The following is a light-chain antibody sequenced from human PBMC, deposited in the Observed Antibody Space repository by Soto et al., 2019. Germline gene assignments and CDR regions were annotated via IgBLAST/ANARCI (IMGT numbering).Light chain of an antibody. CDR1: QGIRDD. J-gene: IGKJ1*01. CDR3: LQHKSYPPT. CDR2: GAS. V-gene: IGKV1-17*01. Sequence: DLQMTQSPSSLSASVGDRVTITCRASQGIRDDLAWYQQRPGKGPKRLIYGASTLQSGIPSRFSGSGSGTEFTLSISSLQPEDFATYYCLQHKSYPPTFGQGTKVEIK.